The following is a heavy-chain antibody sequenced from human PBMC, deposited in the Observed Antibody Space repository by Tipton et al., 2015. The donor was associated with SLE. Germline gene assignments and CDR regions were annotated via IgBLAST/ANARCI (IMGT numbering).Heavy chain of an antibody. V-gene: IGHV4-31*03. CDR1: GGSISGGGYY. CDR2: INYSGST. Sequence: TLSLTCTVSGGSISGGGYYWSWIRQHPGKGLEWIGNINYSGSTYYNPSLKSRVNISVDTSKNQFSLKLSSVTAADTAVYYRARGDIVATINRDWCQGTLVTVSS. J-gene: IGHJ4*02. CDR3: ARGDIVATINRD. D-gene: IGHD5-12*01.